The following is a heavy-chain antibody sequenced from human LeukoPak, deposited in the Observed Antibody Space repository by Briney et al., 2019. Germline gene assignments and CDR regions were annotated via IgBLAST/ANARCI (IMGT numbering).Heavy chain of an antibody. CDR1: GYTFTSYY. V-gene: IGHV1-46*01. J-gene: IGHJ6*02. D-gene: IGHD2-21*02. CDR3: GLAYCGGDCYGRRYYYYGMDV. CDR2: INPSGGST. Sequence: ASVKVSCKASGYTFTSYYMHWVRQAPGQGLEWMGIINPSGGSTSYAQKFQGRVTMTRDTSTSIVYMELSSLRSEDTAVYYCGLAYCGGDCYGRRYYYYGMDVWAKGPRSPSP.